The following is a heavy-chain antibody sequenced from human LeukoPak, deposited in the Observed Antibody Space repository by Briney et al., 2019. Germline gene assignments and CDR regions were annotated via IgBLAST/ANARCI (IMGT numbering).Heavy chain of an antibody. CDR3: ARRPYYYDSSGYYGGFEC. V-gene: IGHV5-51*01. CDR1: GYSFTSYW. D-gene: IGHD3-22*01. Sequence: GESLKISSKGSGYSFTSYWIGWVRQMPGKGLEWMGIIFPDDSDTRYSPSFQGQVTISADKSISTAYLQWSSLKASDTAMYYCARRPYYYDSSGYYGGFECWGQGTLVTVSS. J-gene: IGHJ4*02. CDR2: IFPDDSDT.